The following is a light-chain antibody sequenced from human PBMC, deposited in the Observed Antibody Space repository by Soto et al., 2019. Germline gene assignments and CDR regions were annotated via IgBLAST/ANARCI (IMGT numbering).Light chain of an antibody. V-gene: IGKV3-20*01. CDR1: QSVSSSS. Sequence: EIVLTQSPGTLSLSPGERATLSCRASQSVSSSSLAWYHQKPGQAPRLLIYGASTRATGIPDRFSGSGSGTDFTLTISRLEPEDFAVYYCPQYGSSPLYTFGQGTKLEIK. CDR3: PQYGSSPLYT. J-gene: IGKJ2*01. CDR2: GAS.